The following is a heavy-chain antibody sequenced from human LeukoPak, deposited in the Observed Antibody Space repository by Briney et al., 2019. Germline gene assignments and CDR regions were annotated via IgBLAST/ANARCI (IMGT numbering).Heavy chain of an antibody. J-gene: IGHJ4*02. CDR3: ARDLAIFGVVSLGI. CDR2: TRNKAHGFTT. D-gene: IGHD3-3*02. V-gene: IGHV3-72*01. CDR1: GFTCSDYF. Sequence: PGGSLRLSCAASGFTCSDYFMDWARQAPGKGLERVGRTRNKAHGFTTEYAASVKGRFTISRDDPQNSIYLQMNSLKTEDTAVYYCARDLAIFGVVSLGIWGQGTLVTVSS.